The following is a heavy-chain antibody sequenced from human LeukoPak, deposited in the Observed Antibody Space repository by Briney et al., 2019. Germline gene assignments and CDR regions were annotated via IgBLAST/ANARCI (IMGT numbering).Heavy chain of an antibody. CDR2: INHSGTT. D-gene: IGHD2-15*01. J-gene: IGHJ6*03. CDR3: ARVGSRSSYYYYYMDV. Sequence: SETLSLTCAVYGGSFSGYYWSWIRQPPGKGLEWIGEINHSGTTNYNPSLKSRVTISVDTSKNQFSLKLSSVTAADTAVYYCARVGSRSSYYYYYMDVWGKGTTVTVSS. V-gene: IGHV4-34*01. CDR1: GGSFSGYY.